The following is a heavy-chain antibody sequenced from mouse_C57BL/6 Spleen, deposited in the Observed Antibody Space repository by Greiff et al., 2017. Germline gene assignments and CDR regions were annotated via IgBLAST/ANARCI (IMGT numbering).Heavy chain of an antibody. V-gene: IGHV5-6*02. CDR3: ARRGYSNRYFDV. D-gene: IGHD2-5*01. Sequence: DVKLVESGGDLVKPGGSLKLSCAASGFTFSSYGMSWVRQTPDKRLEWVATISSGGSYTYYPDSVKGRFTISRDNAKNTLYLQMSSLKSEDTAMYYCARRGYSNRYFDVWGTGTTVTVSS. CDR2: ISSGGSYT. CDR1: GFTFSSYG. J-gene: IGHJ1*03.